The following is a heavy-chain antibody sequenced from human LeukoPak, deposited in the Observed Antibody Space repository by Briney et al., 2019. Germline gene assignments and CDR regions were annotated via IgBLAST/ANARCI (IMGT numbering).Heavy chain of an antibody. J-gene: IGHJ6*02. CDR3: ARDTIDSSGWWDPYYYYYYGMDV. V-gene: IGHV3-48*01. Sequence: GGSLRLSCAGSGFSFSNYSMNWVRQAPGKGLEWVSYISTGSRTIYYADSVRGRFTISRDNGKNSPYLQMNSLRAEDTAVYYCARDTIDSSGWWDPYYYYYYGMDVWGQGTTVTVSS. CDR1: GFSFSNYS. CDR2: ISTGSRTI. D-gene: IGHD6-19*01.